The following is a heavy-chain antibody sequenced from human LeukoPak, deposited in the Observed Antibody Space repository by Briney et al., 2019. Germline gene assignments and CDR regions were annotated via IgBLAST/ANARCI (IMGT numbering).Heavy chain of an antibody. Sequence: ASVTVSCKPSGFSFTDYYMHWVRQAPGQGLEWMGWINLYNGDIKSAQKFQGKFVMTRDTSITTVYMEVPRLTSDDTAIYYCARADRLHGGPYLIGPWGQGTLVTVSS. CDR3: ARADRLHGGPYLIGP. J-gene: IGHJ5*02. CDR2: INLYNGDI. V-gene: IGHV1-2*02. CDR1: GFSFTDYY. D-gene: IGHD2-21*01.